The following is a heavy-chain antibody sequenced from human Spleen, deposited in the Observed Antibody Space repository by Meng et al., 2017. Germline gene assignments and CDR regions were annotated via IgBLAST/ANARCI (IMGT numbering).Heavy chain of an antibody. J-gene: IGHJ4*02. CDR2: IRGSGGRT. Sequence: DVQLVQSGGVLVQPGGSQRLSCAASGFIFSNFAMNWVRQSPGKGLEWVSTIRGSGGRTYYADFVKGRFTISRDNSKNMLYLQLESLRVDDTAVYYCAKDVSGYGDFDYWGQGTLVTVSS. CDR3: AKDVSGYGDFDY. CDR1: GFIFSNFA. V-gene: IGHV3-23*04. D-gene: IGHD4/OR15-4a*01.